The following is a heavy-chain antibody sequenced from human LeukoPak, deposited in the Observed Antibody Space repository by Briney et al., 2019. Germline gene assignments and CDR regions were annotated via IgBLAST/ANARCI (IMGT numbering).Heavy chain of an antibody. V-gene: IGHV3-9*01. CDR2: ISWNSGSI. Sequence: GGSLRLSCAASGFTFDDYAMHWVRQAPGKGLEWVSGISWNSGSIGYADSVKGRFTISRDNAKNSLYLQMNSLRAEDTALYYCAKDRYPSSSSHEFDYWGQGTLVTVSS. D-gene: IGHD6-13*01. CDR3: AKDRYPSSSSHEFDY. CDR1: GFTFDDYA. J-gene: IGHJ4*02.